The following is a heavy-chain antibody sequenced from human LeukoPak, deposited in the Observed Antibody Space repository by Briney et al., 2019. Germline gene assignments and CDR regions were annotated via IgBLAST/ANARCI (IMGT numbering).Heavy chain of an antibody. V-gene: IGHV2-70*12. CDR2: IDWDDDK. CDR1: GFSLSTSGMC. D-gene: IGHD5-12*01. CDR3: AHSGYGLRNWFDP. J-gene: IGHJ5*02. Sequence: SGPTLVNPTQTLTLTCTFSGFSLSTSGMCVSWIRQPPGKALEWLARIDWDDDKYYSTSLKTRLTISKDTSKNQMILTMINMDTVDTGTYYCAHSGYGLRNWFDPWGQGTLVTVSS.